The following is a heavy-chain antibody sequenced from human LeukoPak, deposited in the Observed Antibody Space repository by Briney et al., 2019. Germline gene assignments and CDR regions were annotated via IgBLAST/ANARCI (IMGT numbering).Heavy chain of an antibody. D-gene: IGHD1-1*01. CDR2: ITTSSSTI. CDR1: GFTFTNYN. J-gene: IGHJ4*02. Sequence: GGSLRLSCAASGFTFTNYNMNWVRQAPGKGLEWISYITTSSSTIYYADSVKGRFTISRDNAKNSLYLQMNSLRAEDTAVYYCAKYNRNFDFWGQGTLVTVSS. CDR3: AKYNRNFDF. V-gene: IGHV3-48*01.